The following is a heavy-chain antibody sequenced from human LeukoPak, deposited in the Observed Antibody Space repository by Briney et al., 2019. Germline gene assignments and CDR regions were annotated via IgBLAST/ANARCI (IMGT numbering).Heavy chain of an antibody. CDR3: ARRKLPLTGSTGYDWFDP. V-gene: IGHV1-69*02. CDR1: GGNFNNFP. J-gene: IGHJ5*02. D-gene: IGHD3-9*01. CDR2: IMPILDRT. Sequence: SVKVSCKASGGNFNNFPISWVRQAPGQGLEWMGRIMPILDRTTYAQKFQGRVTITADKSTGTAYMEMNSLTSEDTAVYYCARRKLPLTGSTGYDWFDPWGQGTLVTVTS.